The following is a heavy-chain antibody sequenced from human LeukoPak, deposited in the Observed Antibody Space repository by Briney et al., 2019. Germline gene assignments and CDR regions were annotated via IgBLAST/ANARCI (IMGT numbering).Heavy chain of an antibody. CDR2: ISSSSSYI. V-gene: IGHV3-21*01. D-gene: IGHD2-8*01. CDR3: ARTVLMGRDMDV. J-gene: IGHJ6*03. CDR1: GFTFSSYS. Sequence: MSGGSLRLSCAASGFTFSSYSMNWVGQAPGKGLEWVSSISSSSSYIYYADSVKGRFTISRDNAKNSLYLQMNSLRAEDTAVYYCARTVLMGRDMDVWGKGTTVTVSS.